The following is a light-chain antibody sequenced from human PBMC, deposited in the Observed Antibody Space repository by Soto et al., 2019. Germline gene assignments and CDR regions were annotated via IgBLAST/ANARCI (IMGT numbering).Light chain of an antibody. CDR3: SSFKGTNSFV. V-gene: IGLV2-14*02. CDR2: EAT. CDR1: SSDVGTYDL. Sequence: QSALTQPASVSGSPGQSITISCTGTSSDVGTYDLVSWYQHHPGAAPKLIIYEATRRPSGISNRFSGSKSGNTASLTVSGLQADDEANYYCSSFKGTNSFVFGTGTKVTVL. J-gene: IGLJ1*01.